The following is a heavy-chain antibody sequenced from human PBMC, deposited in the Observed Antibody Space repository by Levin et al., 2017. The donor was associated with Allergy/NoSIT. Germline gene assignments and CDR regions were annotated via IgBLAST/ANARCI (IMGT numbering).Heavy chain of an antibody. CDR3: ARGRVGEVPSPDY. D-gene: IGHD3-16*01. CDR2: ISYDGSNK. CDR1: GFTFSSYA. V-gene: IGHV3-30*04. J-gene: IGHJ4*02. Sequence: SCAASGFTFSSYAMHWVRQAPGKGLEWVAVISYDGSNKYYADSVKGRFTISRDNSKNTLYLQMNSLRAEDTAVYYCARGRVGEVPSPDYWGQGTLVTVSS.